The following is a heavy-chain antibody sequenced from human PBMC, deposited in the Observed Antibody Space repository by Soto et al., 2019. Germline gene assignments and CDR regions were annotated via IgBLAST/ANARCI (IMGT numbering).Heavy chain of an antibody. CDR1: GGSFSGYS. CDR2: INHSGST. D-gene: IGHD2-2*01. Sequence: SQTLSLTCAVYGGSFSGYSWSWIRHRPGKGPEWIGEINHSGSTNYTPSLKSRVTISVDTSKNQFSLTLSSVTAWDTDVYYCAKGWNLTQLLRPHYYYGMDVWGQGTTVTVSS. CDR3: AKGWNLTQLLRPHYYYGMDV. V-gene: IGHV4-34*01. J-gene: IGHJ6*02.